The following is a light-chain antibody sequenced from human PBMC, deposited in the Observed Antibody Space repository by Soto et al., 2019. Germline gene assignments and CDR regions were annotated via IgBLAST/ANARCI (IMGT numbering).Light chain of an antibody. CDR3: AAWDDTLNGRYV. V-gene: IGLV1-44*01. J-gene: IGLJ1*01. Sequence: QSVLTQPPSASGTPGQRVTISCSGSNSNIGINTVSWYQQVPGTAPRVLIYADNQRPSGVPDRYSGSKSGTSASLAISWLQSEDEDAYYCAAWDDTLNGRYVFGTGTKLTVL. CDR1: NSNIGINT. CDR2: ADN.